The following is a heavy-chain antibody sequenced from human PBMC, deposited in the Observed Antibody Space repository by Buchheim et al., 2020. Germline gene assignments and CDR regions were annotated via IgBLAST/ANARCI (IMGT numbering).Heavy chain of an antibody. CDR3: ARVRASGWYFFDF. Sequence: QVQLQESGPRLVKPSETLSLTCTVSGGSISGYYWSWIRQPPEKGLEWIGYVSYSGTTVYEPSLERRVTISVDTPNKQVSLKLTSATAADTAVYYCARVRASGWYFFDFWGQGTL. CDR1: GGSISGYY. D-gene: IGHD6-19*01. J-gene: IGHJ4*02. V-gene: IGHV4-59*01. CDR2: VSYSGTT.